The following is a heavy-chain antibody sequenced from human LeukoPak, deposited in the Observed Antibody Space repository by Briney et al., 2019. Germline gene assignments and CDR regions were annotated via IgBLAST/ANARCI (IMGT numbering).Heavy chain of an antibody. CDR1: GFTFCSYS. CDR2: ISSSSSYI. J-gene: IGHJ6*02. V-gene: IGHV3-21*01. Sequence: PGGSLRLSCAASGFTFCSYSMNWVRQAPGKGLEWVSSISSSSSYIYYADSVKGRFTISKDNAKNSLYLQMNSLRAEDTAVYYCANRGYYDINVYNYYYYGMDVWGQGTTVTVSS. D-gene: IGHD3-22*01. CDR3: ANRGYYDINVYNYYYYGMDV.